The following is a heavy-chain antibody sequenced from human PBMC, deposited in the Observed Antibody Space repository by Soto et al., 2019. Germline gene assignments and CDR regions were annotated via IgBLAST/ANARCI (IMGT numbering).Heavy chain of an antibody. CDR1: GFTFSNYA. Sequence: EVQLLESGGGLVQPGGSLRLSCAASGFTFSNYAMNWVRQAPGKGLEWVSTIGGSGAPTYYADSVRGRFTISRDNSKNSLYLQMNSLRAEDTAVYYCARQSFTAEKDYWGQGTLVTVSS. CDR2: IGGSGAPT. J-gene: IGHJ4*02. V-gene: IGHV3-23*01. CDR3: ARQSFTAEKDY. D-gene: IGHD6-13*01.